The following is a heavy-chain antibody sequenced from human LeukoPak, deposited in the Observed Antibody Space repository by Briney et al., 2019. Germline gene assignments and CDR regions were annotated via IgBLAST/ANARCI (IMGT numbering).Heavy chain of an antibody. Sequence: GASVKVSCKASGYTFTSYYMHWVRQAPGQGLEWMGIINPSGGSTSYAQKFQGRVTMTRDTSTSTVYMELSSLRSEDTAVYYCARDKVYGDYPYYYYYGMDVWGQGTTVTVSS. J-gene: IGHJ6*02. CDR2: INPSGGST. V-gene: IGHV1-46*01. D-gene: IGHD4-17*01. CDR1: GYTFTSYY. CDR3: ARDKVYGDYPYYYYYGMDV.